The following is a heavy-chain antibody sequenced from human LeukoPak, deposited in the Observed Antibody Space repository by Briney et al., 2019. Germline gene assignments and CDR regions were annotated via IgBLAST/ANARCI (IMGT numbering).Heavy chain of an antibody. CDR1: GFTFTDYS. D-gene: IGHD1-26*01. V-gene: IGHV3-21*01. CDR3: ARGKEWGLPPNRYYYYYGMDV. Sequence: PGGSLRLSCAASGFTFTDYSMNWVRQAPGRGLEWVSSISSDSRHIFYADSVKGRFIISRDNAENSLYLQMDNLGAEDTAVYYCARGKEWGLPPNRYYYYYGMDVWGQGTTVTVSS. J-gene: IGHJ6*02. CDR2: ISSDSRHI.